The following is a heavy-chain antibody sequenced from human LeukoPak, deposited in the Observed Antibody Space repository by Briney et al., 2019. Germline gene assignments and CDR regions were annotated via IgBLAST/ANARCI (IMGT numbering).Heavy chain of an antibody. D-gene: IGHD5-12*01. V-gene: IGHV3-23*01. CDR2: ISGSGGST. J-gene: IGHJ4*02. CDR3: AKDGATTGIYYFDY. Sequence: PGGSLRLSCAASGFTLSSYWMHWVRQAPGKGLEWVSAISGSGGSTYYADSVKGRFTISRDNSKNTLYLQMNSLRAEDTAVYYCAKDGATTGIYYFDYWGQGTLVTVSS. CDR1: GFTLSSYW.